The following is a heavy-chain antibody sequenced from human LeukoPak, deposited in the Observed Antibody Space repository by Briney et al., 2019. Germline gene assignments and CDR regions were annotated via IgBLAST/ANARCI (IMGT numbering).Heavy chain of an antibody. CDR3: ASPGIAVAGTYGTFDY. D-gene: IGHD6-19*01. Sequence: GGSLRLSCAASGIIFSKYGMSWVRQAPGKGLEWVANIKQDGSEKYYVDSVKGRFTISRDNAKNSLYLQMNSLRAEDTAVYYCASPGIAVAGTYGTFDYWGQGTLVTVSS. CDR2: IKQDGSEK. CDR1: GIIFSKYG. J-gene: IGHJ4*02. V-gene: IGHV3-7*01.